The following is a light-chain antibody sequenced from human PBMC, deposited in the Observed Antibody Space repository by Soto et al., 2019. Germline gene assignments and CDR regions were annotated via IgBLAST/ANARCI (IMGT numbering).Light chain of an antibody. Sequence: DIQMTQSPSSLSVSVGDRVTITCRASQSISSYLNWYQQKPGKAPKLLIYAASSLQSGVPSRFSGSGSGTDVTLTISSRQPEDFATYYGQQSYSTPPSFCQGTRLEIK. J-gene: IGKJ5*01. CDR2: AAS. V-gene: IGKV1-39*01. CDR3: QQSYSTPPS. CDR1: QSISSY.